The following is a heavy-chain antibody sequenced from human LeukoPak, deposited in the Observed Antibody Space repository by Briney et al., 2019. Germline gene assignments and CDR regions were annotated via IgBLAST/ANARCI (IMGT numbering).Heavy chain of an antibody. Sequence: PGRSLRLSRAASGFTFSSFGMHWVRQAPGKGLEWVAVIWFDGTNKYYADSVKGRFTITRDNSKKTLYLQMNSLRAEDMAVYYCAKDQYDILTGTTYYFDYWGQGTLVTVSS. J-gene: IGHJ4*02. CDR2: IWFDGTNK. D-gene: IGHD3-9*01. CDR1: GFTFSSFG. CDR3: AKDQYDILTGTTYYFDY. V-gene: IGHV3-33*06.